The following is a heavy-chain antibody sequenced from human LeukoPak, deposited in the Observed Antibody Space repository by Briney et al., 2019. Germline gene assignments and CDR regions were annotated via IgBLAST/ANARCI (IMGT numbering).Heavy chain of an antibody. CDR3: ARGDTAMPTDV. CDR1: GGTFSSYA. V-gene: IGHV1-69*04. J-gene: IGHJ6*02. CDR2: IIPILGIA. D-gene: IGHD5-18*01. Sequence: ASVKVSCKASGGTFSSYAISWVRQAPGQGLEWMGRIIPILGIANYAQKFQGRVTITADKSTSTAYMELSSLRSEDTAVYYCARGDTAMPTDVWGQGTRVTVSS.